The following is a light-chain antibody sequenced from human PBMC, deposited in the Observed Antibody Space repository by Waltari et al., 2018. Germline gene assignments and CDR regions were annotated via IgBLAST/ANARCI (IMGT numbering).Light chain of an antibody. CDR1: ESIGSY. J-gene: IGKJ2*01. Sequence: DIQMTQSPSSLSASVGDTVTITCRAAESIGSYLSLYQQKPGKAPKLLIYTASSLETGVPSRFSGSGSGTDFTLTISSLQPEDSATYYCQQSYSALGYTYGQGTKLEIK. V-gene: IGKV1-39*01. CDR3: QQSYSALGYT. CDR2: TAS.